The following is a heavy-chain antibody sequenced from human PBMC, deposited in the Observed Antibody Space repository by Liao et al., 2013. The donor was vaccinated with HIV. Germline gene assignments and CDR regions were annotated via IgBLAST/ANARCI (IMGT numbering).Heavy chain of an antibody. Sequence: QVQLQQWGAGLLKPSETLSLTCAVYGGSLGDYRWTWIRQSPGKGLEWIGEVTRRGSTNYSPSLSSRVTLSVDTSRNQFSLRLSSVTAADTAVYYCAREGIYSDYDALDIWGQGTVVTVSS. CDR2: VTRRGST. J-gene: IGHJ3*02. CDR1: GGSLGDYR. D-gene: IGHD4-11*01. V-gene: IGHV4-34*01. CDR3: AREGIYSDYDALDI.